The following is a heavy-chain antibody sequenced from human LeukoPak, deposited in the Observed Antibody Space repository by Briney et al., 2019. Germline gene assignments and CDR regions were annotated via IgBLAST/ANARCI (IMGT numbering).Heavy chain of an antibody. Sequence: GGSLRLSCAASGLTFSSYGMSWVRQAPGKGLEWVSSISSSSDYIYYADSMKGRFTISRDNAKNSLYLQMNSLRAEDTAVYYCARGGYPYYYYYYMDVWGKGTTVTVSS. J-gene: IGHJ6*03. CDR2: ISSSSDYI. CDR1: GLTFSSYG. D-gene: IGHD3-22*01. V-gene: IGHV3-21*01. CDR3: ARGGYPYYYYYYMDV.